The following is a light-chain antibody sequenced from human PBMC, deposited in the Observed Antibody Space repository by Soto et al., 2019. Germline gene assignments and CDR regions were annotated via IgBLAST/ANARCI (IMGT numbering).Light chain of an antibody. Sequence: AVQMTQSPSSLSASVGDRVTITCRASQGIRNDLGWYQQKPGKAPKLLIYAASSLQSGVPSRFSGSGSGTDFTLTISSLQPEDFATYYCLHDYNYPLTFGGGTKVDIK. J-gene: IGKJ4*01. CDR1: QGIRND. CDR3: LHDYNYPLT. V-gene: IGKV1-6*01. CDR2: AAS.